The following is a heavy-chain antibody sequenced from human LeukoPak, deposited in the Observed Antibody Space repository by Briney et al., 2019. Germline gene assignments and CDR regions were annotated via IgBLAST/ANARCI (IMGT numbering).Heavy chain of an antibody. CDR2: INHSGST. CDR3: ARTVGFLVVVLDY. D-gene: IGHD2-15*01. Sequence: PSETLSLTCAVYGGAFSGYYWSWIRQPPGKGLEWIGEINHSGSTNYNPSLKSRVTISVATSKNQFSLKLSLVTAAGTAVYYCARTVGFLVVVLDYWGQGTLVTVSS. CDR1: GGAFSGYY. J-gene: IGHJ4*02. V-gene: IGHV4-34*01.